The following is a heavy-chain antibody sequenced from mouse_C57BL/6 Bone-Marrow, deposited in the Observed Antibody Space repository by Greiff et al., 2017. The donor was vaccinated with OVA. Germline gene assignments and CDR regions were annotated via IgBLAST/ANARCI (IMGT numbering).Heavy chain of an antibody. CDR1: GYTFTSYW. D-gene: IGHD2-1*01. CDR2: IHPNSGST. V-gene: IGHV1-64*01. Sequence: VQLQQPGAELVKPGASVKLSCKASGYTFTSYWMHWVKQRPGQGLEWIGMIHPNSGSTNYNEKFKSKATLTVAKSSSTAYMQLSSLASEDSAVYYCAILLFFAYWGQGTLVTVSA. J-gene: IGHJ3*01. CDR3: AILLFFAY.